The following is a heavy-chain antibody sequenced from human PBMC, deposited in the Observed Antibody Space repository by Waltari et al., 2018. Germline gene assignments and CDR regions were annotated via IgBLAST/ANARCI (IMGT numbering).Heavy chain of an antibody. CDR2: INAGNGNT. Sequence: QVQLVQSGAEVKKPGASVKVSCKASGYTVTSYAMHWVRPAPGQRLEWMGWINAGNGNTKYSQKFQGRVTITRDTSASTAYMELSSLRSEDTAVYYCARVWSTVTVYGMDVWGQGTTVTVSS. CDR3: ARVWSTVTVYGMDV. J-gene: IGHJ6*02. CDR1: GYTVTSYA. V-gene: IGHV1-3*01. D-gene: IGHD4-17*01.